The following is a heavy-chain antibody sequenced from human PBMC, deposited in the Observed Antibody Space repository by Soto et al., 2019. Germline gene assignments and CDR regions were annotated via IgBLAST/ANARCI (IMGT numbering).Heavy chain of an antibody. CDR3: ARAAAVGPIDN. J-gene: IGHJ4*02. D-gene: IGHD6-13*01. V-gene: IGHV1-46*01. CDR1: GYSFTSYY. Sequence: QVQLVQSGAEVQKPGASVKLSCKASGYSFTSYYIDWGRQAPGQGLEWIGMINPSGGSTESAQKFQGRVTMTRDTSTSTVYLELSGLRFEDTAVYFCARAAAVGPIDNWGQGTLVTVSS. CDR2: INPSGGST.